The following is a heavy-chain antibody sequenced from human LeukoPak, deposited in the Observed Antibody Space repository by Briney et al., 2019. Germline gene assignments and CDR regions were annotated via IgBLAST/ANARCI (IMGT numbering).Heavy chain of an antibody. V-gene: IGHV4-59*01. J-gene: IGHJ4*02. CDR1: GGSISNYY. D-gene: IGHD3-22*01. CDR3: AREGTLDSSGYYLGY. Sequence: PSETLSLTCTVSGGSISNYYWSWIRQPPGKGLEWIGYIYSSGSTSYSPSLKSRVTISVDTSKNQFSLKVTSVTAADTAVYYCAREGTLDSSGYYLGYWGQGTLVTVSS. CDR2: IYSSGST.